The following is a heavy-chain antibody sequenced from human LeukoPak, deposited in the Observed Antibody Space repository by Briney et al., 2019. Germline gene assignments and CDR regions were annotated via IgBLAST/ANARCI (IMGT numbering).Heavy chain of an antibody. Sequence: GGSLRLSCAASGFTFSSYAMHWVRQAPGKGLEWVAVISYDGSNKYYADSVKGRFTISRDNSKSTLYLQMNSLRAEDTAVYYCARDRTSIAAAGLDYWGQGTLVTVSS. CDR2: ISYDGSNK. V-gene: IGHV3-30*04. D-gene: IGHD6-13*01. CDR1: GFTFSSYA. CDR3: ARDRTSIAAAGLDY. J-gene: IGHJ4*02.